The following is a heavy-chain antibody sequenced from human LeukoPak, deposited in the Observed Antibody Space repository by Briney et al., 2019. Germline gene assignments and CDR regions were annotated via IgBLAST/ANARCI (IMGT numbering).Heavy chain of an antibody. J-gene: IGHJ4*02. CDR1: GFTFSSYG. CDR3: ARDVSGYSYGYPLGY. CDR2: IWYDGSNK. D-gene: IGHD5-18*01. Sequence: GSLRLSCAASGFTFSSYGMHWVRQAPGKGLEWVAVIWYDGSNKYHADSVKGRFTISRDNSKNTLYLQMNSLRAEDTAVYYCARDVSGYSYGYPLGYWGQGTLVTVSS. V-gene: IGHV3-33*01.